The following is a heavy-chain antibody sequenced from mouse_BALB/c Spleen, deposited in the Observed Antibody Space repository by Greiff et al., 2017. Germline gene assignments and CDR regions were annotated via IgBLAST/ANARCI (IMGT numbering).Heavy chain of an antibody. CDR1: GYAFTNYW. D-gene: IGHD2-2*01. J-gene: IGHJ3*01. V-gene: IGHV1-63*01. CDR3: ARKGYDEAWFAY. Sequence: VQLQESGAELVRPGTSVKISCKASGYAFTNYWLGWVKQRPGHGLEWIGDIYPGSGNTYYNEKFKGKATLTADKSSSTAYMQLSSLTSEDSAVYFCARKGYDEAWFAYWGQGTLVTVSA. CDR2: IYPGSGNT.